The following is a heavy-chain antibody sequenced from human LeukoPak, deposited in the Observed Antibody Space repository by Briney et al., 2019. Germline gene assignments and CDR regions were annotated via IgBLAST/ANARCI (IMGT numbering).Heavy chain of an antibody. V-gene: IGHV3-9*01. CDR2: ISWNSGSI. CDR3: ATFSTVTLTDY. D-gene: IGHD4-17*01. Sequence: GGSLRLSCAASGFTFDDYAMHWVRQAPGKGLEWVSGISWNSGSIGYADSVKGRFTISRDNAKNSLYLQMNSLRAEDTALYYCATFSTVTLTDYWGQGTLVTVSS. CDR1: GFTFDDYA. J-gene: IGHJ4*02.